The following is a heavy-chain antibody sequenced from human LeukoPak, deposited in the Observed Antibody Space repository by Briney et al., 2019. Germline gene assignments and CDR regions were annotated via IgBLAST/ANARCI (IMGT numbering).Heavy chain of an antibody. Sequence: GGSLRLSCAASGFTVSSYSMNWVRQAPGKGLEWVSSISSSSSYIYYADSVKGRFTISRDNAKNSLYLQMNSLRAEDTAVYYCARDRNWKGDYWGQGTLVTVSS. V-gene: IGHV3-21*01. CDR3: ARDRNWKGDY. J-gene: IGHJ4*02. CDR1: GFTVSSYS. D-gene: IGHD1-1*01. CDR2: ISSSSSYI.